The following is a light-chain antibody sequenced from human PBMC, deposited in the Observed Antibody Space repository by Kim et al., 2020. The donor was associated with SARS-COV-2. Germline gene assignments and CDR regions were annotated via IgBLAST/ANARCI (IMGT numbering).Light chain of an antibody. CDR2: SSS. Sequence: DIQMTQSPSSLSASVGDRVNITCRASQSISNYLNWYQQTPGKVPKLLIYSSSNLQSGVPSRFSGSGSGTDFTLTISSLQPEDFASYYCQQSYNTPRTFGQGTKVDIK. CDR1: QSISNY. J-gene: IGKJ1*01. CDR3: QQSYNTPRT. V-gene: IGKV1-39*01.